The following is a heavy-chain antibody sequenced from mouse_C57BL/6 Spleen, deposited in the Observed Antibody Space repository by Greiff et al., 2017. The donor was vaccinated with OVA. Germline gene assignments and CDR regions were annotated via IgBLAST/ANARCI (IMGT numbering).Heavy chain of an antibody. CDR3: VRLDWDGFAY. Sequence: EVQLQQSGPELVKPEASVKISCKASGYSFTGYYMNWVKQSPEKSLEWIGEINPSTGGTTYNQKFKAKATLTVDKSSSTAYMQLKSLTSEDSAVYYGVRLDWDGFAYWGQGTLVTVSA. D-gene: IGHD4-1*01. J-gene: IGHJ3*01. CDR1: GYSFTGYY. V-gene: IGHV1-42*01. CDR2: INPSTGGT.